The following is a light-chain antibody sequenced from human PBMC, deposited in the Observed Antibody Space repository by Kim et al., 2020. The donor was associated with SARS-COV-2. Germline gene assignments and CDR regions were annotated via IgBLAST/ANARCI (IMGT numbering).Light chain of an antibody. V-gene: IGKV3-11*01. Sequence: SPGERATLSCRASQSVSRYLAWYQQKPGQAPRLLIYDASNRATGIPARFSGSGSGTDFTLTISSLEPEDFAVYYCQQRSSWPLTFGGGTKVDIK. J-gene: IGKJ4*01. CDR1: QSVSRY. CDR2: DAS. CDR3: QQRSSWPLT.